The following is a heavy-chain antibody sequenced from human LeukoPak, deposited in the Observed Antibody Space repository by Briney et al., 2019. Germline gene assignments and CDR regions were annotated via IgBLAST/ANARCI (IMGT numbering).Heavy chain of an antibody. CDR1: GFTFSSYA. V-gene: IGHV3-23*01. D-gene: IGHD3-10*01. J-gene: IGHJ4*02. Sequence: GGSLRLSCAASGFTFSSYAMSWVRQAPGKGLEWVSGISGSGDSTYYADSVKGRFTISRDNSKNTLYLQMNSLRAEDTAVYYCAKGRTVRGVIALWYWGQGTLVTVSS. CDR3: AKGRTVRGVIALWY. CDR2: ISGSGDST.